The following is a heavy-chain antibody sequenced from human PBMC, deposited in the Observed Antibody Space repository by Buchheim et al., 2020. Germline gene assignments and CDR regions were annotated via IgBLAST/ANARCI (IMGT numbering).Heavy chain of an antibody. Sequence: QMQLEESGPGLVKPSETLSLTCSVYGDSFSRNYWSWIRQAPGKGLEWLGYMYHTGSINYNPSLKSRITMSLDTSRNQFSLRLSSVTAADTAMYYCARVSGSGTYHSHHFDFWGRGTL. J-gene: IGHJ4*02. CDR2: MYHTGSI. CDR1: GDSFSRNY. V-gene: IGHV4-59*01. CDR3: ARVSGSGTYHSHHFDF. D-gene: IGHD3-10*01.